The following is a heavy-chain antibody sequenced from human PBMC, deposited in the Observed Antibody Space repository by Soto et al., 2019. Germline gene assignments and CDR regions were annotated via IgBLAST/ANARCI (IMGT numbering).Heavy chain of an antibody. CDR2: INHSGST. CDR1: GGSFSGYY. D-gene: IGHD2-8*01. V-gene: IGHV4-34*01. CDR3: ARGVMGLGYFDY. Sequence: SETLSLTCAVYGGSFSGYYWSWIRQPPGKGLEWIGEINHSGSTNYNPSLKSRVTISVDTSKNQSSLKLSSVTAADTAVYYCARGVMGLGYFDYWGQGTLVTVSS. J-gene: IGHJ4*02.